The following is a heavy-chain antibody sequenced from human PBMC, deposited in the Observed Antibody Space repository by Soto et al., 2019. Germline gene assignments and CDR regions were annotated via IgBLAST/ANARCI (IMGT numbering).Heavy chain of an antibody. D-gene: IGHD3-22*01. V-gene: IGHV4-39*01. CDR1: GDSISSSTSY. J-gene: IGHJ4*02. Sequence: PSETLSLTCTVSGDSISSSTSYWGWIRQPPGKGLEWIGSMFYSGNTYYNPSLKSRVTLSIDTSKNHFSLKLNSVTAADTAVYYCVSPEGYYDSSGYTLDYWGQG. CDR2: MFYSGNT. CDR3: VSPEGYYDSSGYTLDY.